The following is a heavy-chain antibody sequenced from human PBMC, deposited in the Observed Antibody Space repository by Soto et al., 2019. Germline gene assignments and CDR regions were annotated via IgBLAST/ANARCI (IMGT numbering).Heavy chain of an antibody. D-gene: IGHD3-10*01. CDR2: ISGSGGST. V-gene: IGHV3-23*01. CDR3: AKAPITMVRGVISVDY. J-gene: IGHJ4*01. CDR1: GFTFSSYA. Sequence: PGGSLRLSCAASGFTFSSYAMSWVRQAPGKGLEWVSAISGSGGSTYYADSVKGRFTISRDNSKNTLYLQMNSLRAEDTAVYYCAKAPITMVRGVISVDYWGHATLLTVS.